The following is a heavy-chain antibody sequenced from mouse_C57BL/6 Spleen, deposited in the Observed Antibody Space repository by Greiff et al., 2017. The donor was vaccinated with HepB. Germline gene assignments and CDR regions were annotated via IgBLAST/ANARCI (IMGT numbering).Heavy chain of an antibody. J-gene: IGHJ2*01. CDR2: ISYDGSN. Sequence: EVQRVESGPGLVKPSQSLSLTCSVTGYSITSGYYWNWIRQFPGNKLEWMGYISYDGSNNYNPSLKNRISITRDTSKNQFFLKLNSVTTEDTATYYCARGFYYGYDDDYWGQGTTLTVSS. CDR3: ARGFYYGYDDDY. V-gene: IGHV3-6*01. CDR1: GYSITSGYY. D-gene: IGHD2-2*01.